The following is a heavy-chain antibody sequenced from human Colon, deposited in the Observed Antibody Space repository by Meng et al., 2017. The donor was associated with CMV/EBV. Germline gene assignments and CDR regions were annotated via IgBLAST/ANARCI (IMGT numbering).Heavy chain of an antibody. Sequence: GGSLRLSCGAASGFSVSENYMNWVRQAPGKGLEWVSVIYGGGTTHYADSVKGRFTISRDNSKNTLFLQMDSLRAEDTAVYYCAGESGVPNGMDVGGQGTTVTVSS. CDR3: AGESGVPNGMDV. CDR1: GFSVSENY. V-gene: IGHV3-53*01. J-gene: IGHJ6*02. CDR2: IYGGGTT. D-gene: IGHD2-2*01.